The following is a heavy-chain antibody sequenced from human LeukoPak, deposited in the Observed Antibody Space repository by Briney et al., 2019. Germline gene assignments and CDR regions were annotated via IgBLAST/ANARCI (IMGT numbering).Heavy chain of an antibody. D-gene: IGHD6-19*01. V-gene: IGHV4-34*01. CDR2: IDHNGSS. Sequence: SETLSLTCDVYGGSFSAYYWSWIRQPPGKGLEWIGEIDHNGSSNYNPSLKSRVTISVDTPKRQVSLKLSSVTAADTAVYYCARRSSGHYFFDYWGQGTLVTVSS. CDR3: ARRSSGHYFFDY. CDR1: GGSFSAYY. J-gene: IGHJ4*02.